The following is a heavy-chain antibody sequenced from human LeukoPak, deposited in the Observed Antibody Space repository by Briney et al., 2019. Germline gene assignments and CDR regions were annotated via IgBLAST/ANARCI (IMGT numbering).Heavy chain of an antibody. CDR3: ARGTRVGNTGYYFDY. D-gene: IGHD1-7*01. CDR2: FYTGST. Sequence: SETLSLTCTVSGGSMSNNYWSWVRQPPGKGLEWMGNFYTGSTYYDSSLRRRVIISVHTSKNHFSLRLSSVTAADTAVYYCARGTRVGNTGYYFDYWGQGAPVTVSS. V-gene: IGHV4-59*01. J-gene: IGHJ4*02. CDR1: GGSMSNNY.